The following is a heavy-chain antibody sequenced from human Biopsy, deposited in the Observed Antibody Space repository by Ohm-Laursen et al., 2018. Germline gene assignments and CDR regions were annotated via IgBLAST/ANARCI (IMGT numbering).Heavy chain of an antibody. CDR2: INCKTGAT. D-gene: IGHD2-8*01. Sequence: SVKVSCKAPGGTFSNYGVNWVRQAPGQGLEWLGYINCKTGATNYAQKFQGTVTMTRDTSISTAYLALGSLRSADTAIYYCARDPLNGHKHIDYWGQGALVTVSS. J-gene: IGHJ4*02. CDR1: GGTFSNYG. V-gene: IGHV1-2*02. CDR3: ARDPLNGHKHIDY.